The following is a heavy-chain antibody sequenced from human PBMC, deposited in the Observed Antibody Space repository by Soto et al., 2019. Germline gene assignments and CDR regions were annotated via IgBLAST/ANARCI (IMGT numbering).Heavy chain of an antibody. CDR1: GFTFSSYD. Sequence: GSLRLSCAASGFTFSSYDMHWVRQATGKGLEWVSAIGTAGDTYYPGSVKGRFTISRENAKNSLYLQMNSLRAGDTAVYYCASGKRLRYWINCSSTSCYTGYTDYGMEVWGQATTVTV. V-gene: IGHV3-13*01. J-gene: IGHJ6*02. CDR2: IGTAGDT. CDR3: ASGKRLRYWINCSSTSCYTGYTDYGMEV. D-gene: IGHD2-2*02.